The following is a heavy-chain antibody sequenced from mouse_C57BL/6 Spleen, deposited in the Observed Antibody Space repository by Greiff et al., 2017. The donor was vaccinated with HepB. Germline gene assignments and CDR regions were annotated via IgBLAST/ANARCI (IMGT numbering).Heavy chain of an antibody. CDR1: GFTFSSYA. CDR2: ISDGGSYT. CDR3: ARRGNYAMDY. V-gene: IGHV5-4*03. J-gene: IGHJ4*01. Sequence: EVQGVESGGGLVKPGGSLKLSCAASGFTFSSYAMSWVRQTPEKRLEWVATISDGGSYTYYPDNVKGRFTISRDNAKNNLYLQMSHLKSEDTAMYYCARRGNYAMDYWGQGTSVTVSS.